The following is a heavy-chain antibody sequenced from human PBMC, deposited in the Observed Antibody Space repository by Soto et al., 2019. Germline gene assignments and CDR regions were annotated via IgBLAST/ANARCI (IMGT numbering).Heavy chain of an antibody. CDR1: GGSISSSSYY. J-gene: IGHJ4*02. CDR2: IYYSGST. V-gene: IGHV4-39*01. Sequence: PSETLSLTCTVSGGSISSSSYYWGWIRQPPGKGLEWIGSIYYSGSTYYNPSLKSRVTISVDTSKNQFSLKLSSVTAADTAVYYCGSSSWYSLYFDYWGQGTLVTVSS. D-gene: IGHD6-13*01. CDR3: GSSSWYSLYFDY.